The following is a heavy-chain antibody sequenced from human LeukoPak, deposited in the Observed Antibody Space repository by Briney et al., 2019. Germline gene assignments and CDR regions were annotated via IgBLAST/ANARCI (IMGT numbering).Heavy chain of an antibody. V-gene: IGHV4-34*01. D-gene: IGHD2-21*01. CDR2: INHSGST. J-gene: IGHJ3*02. CDR1: GGSFSGNY. Sequence: SGTLSLTCAVYGGSFSGNYWSWICQPPGKGLEWIGEINHSGSTNYNPSLKSRVTISVDTSKNQFSLKLSSVTAADTAVYYCTGGSSRIVVPRANAFDIWGQGTMVTVSS. CDR3: TGGSSRIVVPRANAFDI.